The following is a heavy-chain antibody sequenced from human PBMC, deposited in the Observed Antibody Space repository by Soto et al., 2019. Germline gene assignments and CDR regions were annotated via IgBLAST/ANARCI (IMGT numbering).Heavy chain of an antibody. V-gene: IGHV4-30-4*02. D-gene: IGHD3-22*01. J-gene: IGHJ5*02. CDR1: GGSISSGDYY. Sequence: SETLSLTCTVSGGSISSGDYYWSWIRQPPGKGLEWTGYIYYSGSTYYNPSLKSRVTISVDTSKNQFSLKLSSVTAADTAVYYCARVWRATYYYDSSGYYWFDPRGQGTLVTVSS. CDR2: IYYSGST. CDR3: ARVWRATYYYDSSGYYWFDP.